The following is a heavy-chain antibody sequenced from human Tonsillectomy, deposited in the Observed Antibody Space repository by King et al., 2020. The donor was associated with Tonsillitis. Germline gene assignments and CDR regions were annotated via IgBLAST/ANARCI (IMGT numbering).Heavy chain of an antibody. Sequence: QLVQSGAEVKKPGSSVKVSCKASGGTFSSYTFSWVRQAPGQGLEWMGAIIPLFGTPNYAQNFQGRVTITADESTSTAYMELSSLRSEDTAVYYCARVRGVTLVRVERYFESWGQGTLVTVSS. V-gene: IGHV1-69*01. D-gene: IGHD3-9*01. CDR1: GGTFSSYT. CDR3: ARVRGVTLVRVERYFES. CDR2: IIPLFGTP. J-gene: IGHJ1*01.